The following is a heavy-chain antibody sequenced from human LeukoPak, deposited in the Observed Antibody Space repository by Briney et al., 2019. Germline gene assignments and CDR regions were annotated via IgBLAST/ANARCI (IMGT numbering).Heavy chain of an antibody. CDR3: ASYRGSSGYFDS. CDR2: INTSGFT. CDR1: GGSISSGSYY. V-gene: IGHV4-61*02. Sequence: SETLSLTCTVSGGSISSGSYYCSWIRRPAGKGLEWIGRINTSGFTDYNPSLKSRVTMSVDKSKNQFSLKLRSVTAADTAVYYCASYRGSSGYFDSWGQGTLVTVSS. D-gene: IGHD6-6*01. J-gene: IGHJ4*02.